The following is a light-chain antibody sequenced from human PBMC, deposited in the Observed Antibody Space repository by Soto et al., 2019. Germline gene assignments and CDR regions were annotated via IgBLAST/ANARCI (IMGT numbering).Light chain of an antibody. J-gene: IGKJ2*01. CDR2: SAS. CDR1: QSVRISQ. V-gene: IGKV3-20*01. CDR3: QQYENAPPYP. Sequence: EIVLTQSPGTLSLSPGERATLSCRASQSVRISQLAWYQHSPGQAPRLLIYSASTRATGIPDRFSGSGSGADFTLTINRREPEDFAVYYCQQYENAPPYPFGQGTKVEIK.